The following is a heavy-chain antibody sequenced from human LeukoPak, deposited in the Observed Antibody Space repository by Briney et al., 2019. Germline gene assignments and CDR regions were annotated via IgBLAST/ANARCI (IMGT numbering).Heavy chain of an antibody. V-gene: IGHV3-7*01. J-gene: IGHJ3*01. D-gene: IGHD4-17*01. Sequence: SGGSLRLSCAASGLTFSSYWMTWARQAPGKGLEWVANMKQDGSEKYYVDSVKGRFTISRDNAKDSLYLQMNSLRAEDTAVYYCARDAMTTGGVFDFWGQGTMVTVSS. CDR2: MKQDGSEK. CDR1: GLTFSSYW. CDR3: ARDAMTTGGVFDF.